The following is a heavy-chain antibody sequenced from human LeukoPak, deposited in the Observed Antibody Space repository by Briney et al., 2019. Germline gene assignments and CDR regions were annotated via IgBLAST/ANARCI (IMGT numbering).Heavy chain of an antibody. CDR1: GGTFSTYA. CDR3: ASPSSSCRTCAFDI. J-gene: IGHJ3*02. V-gene: IGHV1-18*01. CDR2: ISAYNGNT. Sequence: ASVKVSCKASGGTFSTYAISWVRQAPGQGLEWMGWISAYNGNTNYAQKLQGRVTMTTDTSTSTAYMELRSLRSDDTAVYYCASPSSSCRTCAFDIWGQGTMVTVSS. D-gene: IGHD6-13*01.